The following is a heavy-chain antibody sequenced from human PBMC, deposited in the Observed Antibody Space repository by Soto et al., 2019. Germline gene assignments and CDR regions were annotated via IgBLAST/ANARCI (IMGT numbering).Heavy chain of an antibody. CDR1: GYTFTSYG. Sequence: ASVKVSCKASGYTFTSYGISWVRQAPGQGLEYMGWMSPNNGNTGYVQKFQGRVTMTWDTSITTAYMELNSLKTEDTAVYYCAADVPVESPLIDHWGQGILVTVSS. CDR2: MSPNNGNT. D-gene: IGHD2-8*01. J-gene: IGHJ4*02. V-gene: IGHV1-8*02. CDR3: AADVPVESPLIDH.